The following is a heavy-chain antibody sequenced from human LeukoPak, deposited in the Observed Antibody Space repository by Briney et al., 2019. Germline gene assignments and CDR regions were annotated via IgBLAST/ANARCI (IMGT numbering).Heavy chain of an antibody. Sequence: SETLSLTCTVSGGSISNYYWSWIRQPPGKGLEWIGYIYYSGSTNYNAPLKSRVTISVDTSKHQFSLKLSSVTAADTGVYYCARGYYYYMDVWGKGTTVTVSS. V-gene: IGHV4-59*08. J-gene: IGHJ6*03. CDR1: GGSISNYY. CDR3: ARGYYYYMDV. CDR2: IYYSGST.